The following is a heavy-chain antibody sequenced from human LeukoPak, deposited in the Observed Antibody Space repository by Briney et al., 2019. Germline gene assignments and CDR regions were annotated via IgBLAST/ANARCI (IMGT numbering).Heavy chain of an antibody. CDR1: GYTFTGYY. CDR3: ATFTYYYDSSGYYPFDY. D-gene: IGHD3-22*01. J-gene: IGHJ4*02. V-gene: IGHV1-2*06. Sequence: ASVKVSCKASGYTFTGYYMHWVRQAPGQGLEWMGRINPNSGGTNYAQKFQGRVTMTRDTSISTAYMELSRLRSADTAVYYCATFTYYYDSSGYYPFDYWGQGTLVTVSS. CDR2: INPNSGGT.